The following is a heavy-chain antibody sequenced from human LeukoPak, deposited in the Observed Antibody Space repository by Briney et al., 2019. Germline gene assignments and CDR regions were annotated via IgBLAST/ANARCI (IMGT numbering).Heavy chain of an antibody. V-gene: IGHV3-74*01. Sequence: GGSLRLSCAASGFTFSSYWMHWVRQAPGKGLVWVSRINSEGSSTSYADSVKGRFTISRDNAKNTLYLQMNSLRAEDTAVYYCRGYCSSTSCYPAPDFDYWGQGTLVTVSS. CDR2: INSEGSST. J-gene: IGHJ4*02. CDR3: RGYCSSTSCYPAPDFDY. D-gene: IGHD2-2*01. CDR1: GFTFSSYW.